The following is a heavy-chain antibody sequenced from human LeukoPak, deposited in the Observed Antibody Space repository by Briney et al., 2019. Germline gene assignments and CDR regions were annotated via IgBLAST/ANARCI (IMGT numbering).Heavy chain of an antibody. D-gene: IGHD1-7*01. Sequence: SGGSLRLSCAASGFTFSSFGMHWVRQAPGKGLEWVAVISYDGSNKYYADSVKGRFTISRDNSKNTLYLQMNSLRAEDTAVYYCAKEWNYGRAFDIWGQGTMVTVSS. CDR3: AKEWNYGRAFDI. CDR1: GFTFSSFG. V-gene: IGHV3-30*18. CDR2: ISYDGSNK. J-gene: IGHJ3*02.